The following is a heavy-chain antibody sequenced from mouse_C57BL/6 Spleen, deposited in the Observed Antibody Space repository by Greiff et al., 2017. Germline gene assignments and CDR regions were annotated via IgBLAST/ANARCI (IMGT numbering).Heavy chain of an antibody. CDR2: ISYDGSN. D-gene: IGHD2-1*01. V-gene: IGHV3-6*01. Sequence: VQLQQSGPGLVKPSQSLSLTCSVTGYSITSGYYWYWIRQFPGNKLEWMGYISYDGSNNYNPSLKNRISITRDTSKNQFFLKLNSVSTEDTATYYSASRSIYYGFDYWGQGTTLTVSS. CDR3: ASRSIYYGFDY. J-gene: IGHJ2*01. CDR1: GYSITSGYY.